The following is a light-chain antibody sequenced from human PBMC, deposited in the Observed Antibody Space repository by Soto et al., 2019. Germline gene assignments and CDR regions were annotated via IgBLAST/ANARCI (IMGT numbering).Light chain of an antibody. CDR1: QSISSW. CDR2: KAS. V-gene: IGKV1-5*03. J-gene: IGKJ1*01. CDR3: QQYNSYSPTWT. Sequence: IQITQSPSTLSASVGDRVTITCRARQSISSWLAWYQQKPGKTPKLLIYKASSLESGVPSRFSGSGSGTEFTLTISSLQPDDFATYYCQQYNSYSPTWTFGQGTKVDIK.